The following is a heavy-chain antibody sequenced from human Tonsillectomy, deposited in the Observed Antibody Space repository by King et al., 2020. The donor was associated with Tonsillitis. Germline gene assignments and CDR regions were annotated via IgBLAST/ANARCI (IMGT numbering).Heavy chain of an antibody. CDR2: LYYSGST. CDR3: AGRVYVDPLFDY. CDR1: GGSISSSSYY. V-gene: IGHV4-39*07. Sequence: QLQESGPGLVKPSETLSLTCTVSGGSISSSSYYWGWIRQTPGKGLEWIGSLYYSGSTYYNPSLKSRVTISVDTSKNQFSLKLSSVTAADTAVYYCAGRVYVDPLFDYWGQGPLVTVAS. J-gene: IGHJ4*02. D-gene: IGHD3-16*01.